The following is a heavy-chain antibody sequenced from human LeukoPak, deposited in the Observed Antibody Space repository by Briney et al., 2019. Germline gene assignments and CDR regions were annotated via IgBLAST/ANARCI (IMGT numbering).Heavy chain of an antibody. Sequence: GASVKVSCKASGYTFTSYGISWVRQAPGQGLEWMGWISAYNGNTNYAQKLQGRVTMTTDTSTSTAYMELRSLRSDDTAVYYCARDFRPYLPYYYYMDVWGKGTTVTVSS. J-gene: IGHJ6*03. D-gene: IGHD2-8*01. CDR1: GYTFTSYG. V-gene: IGHV1-18*01. CDR2: ISAYNGNT. CDR3: ARDFRPYLPYYYYMDV.